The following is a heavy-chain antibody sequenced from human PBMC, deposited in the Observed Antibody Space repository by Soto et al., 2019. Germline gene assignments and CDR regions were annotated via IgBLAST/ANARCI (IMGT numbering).Heavy chain of an antibody. V-gene: IGHV3-20*04. D-gene: IGHD6-19*01. Sequence: EEQLVESGGGVVRPGGSLTLSCAASGFRFDDFGMSWVRQAPGKGLEWVSGITWNGVTTGYVKSVKGRFTISRDNAKNSLYLQMGSLRAEDTAIYYCARDGGVAVAVVAFDIWGQGTMVSVSS. CDR1: GFRFDDFG. J-gene: IGHJ3*02. CDR2: ITWNGVTT. CDR3: ARDGGVAVAVVAFDI.